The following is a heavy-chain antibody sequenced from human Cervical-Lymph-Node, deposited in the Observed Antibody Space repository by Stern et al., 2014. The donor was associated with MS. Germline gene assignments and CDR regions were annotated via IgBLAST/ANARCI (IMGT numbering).Heavy chain of an antibody. CDR3: AREVGSLAMDV. Sequence: VQLVESGAEVKKPGSSVKVSCKASGDTFTDYAISWVRQAPGQGPEWMGGITPVFASADYAQKFQGRLTITADKSTSTAYMDLSSLTSEDTAVYYCAREVGSLAMDVWGQGTTFIVSS. V-gene: IGHV1-69*06. CDR2: ITPVFASA. CDR1: GDTFTDYA. D-gene: IGHD1-1*01. J-gene: IGHJ6*01.